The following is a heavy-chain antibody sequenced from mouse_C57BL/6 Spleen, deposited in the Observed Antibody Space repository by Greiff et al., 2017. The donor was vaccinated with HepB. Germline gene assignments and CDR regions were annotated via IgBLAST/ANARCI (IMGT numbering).Heavy chain of an antibody. CDR2: INPNNGGT. D-gene: IGHD2-2*01. Sequence: EVQLQQSGPELVKPGASVKIPCKASGYTFTDYNMDWVKQSHGKSLEWIGDINPNNGGTIYNQKFKGKATLTVDKSSSTSYMELRSLTSEDTAVYYWARKSLLWLRRGGFDYWGQGTTLTVSS. CDR1: GYTFTDYN. J-gene: IGHJ2*01. CDR3: ARKSLLWLRRGGFDY. V-gene: IGHV1-18*01.